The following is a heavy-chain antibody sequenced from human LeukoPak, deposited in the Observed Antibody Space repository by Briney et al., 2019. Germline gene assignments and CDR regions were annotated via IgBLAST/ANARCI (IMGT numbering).Heavy chain of an antibody. D-gene: IGHD6-19*01. V-gene: IGHV3-23*05. CDR2: ITTTSST. CDR3: VQDSKVRSSGWYGDY. J-gene: IGHJ4*02. Sequence: GGSLRLSCAASGFTFSMYAMAWGRHAPREGLEWVSSITTTSSTYYADSVKGRFTVSRDNSKHALSLQMKSLRAEDTAVYYCVQDSKVRSSGWYGDYWGQGTLVTVSS. CDR1: GFTFSMYA.